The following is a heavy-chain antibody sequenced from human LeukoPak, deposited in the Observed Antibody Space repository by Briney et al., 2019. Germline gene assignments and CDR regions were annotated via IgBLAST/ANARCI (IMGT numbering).Heavy chain of an antibody. CDR2: INPNSGGT. CDR3: AKDLEAVAATAFDI. CDR1: GYTFTGYY. D-gene: IGHD6-19*01. J-gene: IGHJ3*02. Sequence: ASMKVSCKASGYTFTGYYMHWVRQAPGQGLEWMGWINPNSGGTNFAQKFQGRVTMTRDTSISTAYMELSGLTSDDTAVYYCAKDLEAVAATAFDIWGQGTMVTVSS. V-gene: IGHV1-2*02.